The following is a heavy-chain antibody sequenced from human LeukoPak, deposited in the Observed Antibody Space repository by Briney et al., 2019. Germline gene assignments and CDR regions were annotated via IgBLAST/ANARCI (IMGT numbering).Heavy chain of an antibody. V-gene: IGHV3-21*01. Sequence: GGSLRLSCAASGFTFSSYSMNWVRQAPGKGLEWVSSISSSSSYIYFADSVKGRFTISRDNAKNSLYLQMNSLRAEDTAVYYCARDKKRGMDVWGQGTTVTVSS. J-gene: IGHJ6*02. CDR1: GFTFSSYS. CDR2: ISSSSSYI. CDR3: ARDKKRGMDV.